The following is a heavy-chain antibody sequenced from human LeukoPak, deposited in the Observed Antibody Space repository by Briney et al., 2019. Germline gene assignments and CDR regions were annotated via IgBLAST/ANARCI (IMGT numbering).Heavy chain of an antibody. CDR2: FDPEDGET. J-gene: IGHJ4*02. V-gene: IGHV1-24*01. Sequence: GASVKLSCKVSGYTLSELSMHWMRQAPGKGLEWMGGFDPEDGETIYAQKFQGRVTMTEDTSTDTAYMELSSLRSEDTAVYYCATSLGLRYFDWLSGGFDYWGQGTLVTVSS. CDR3: ATSLGLRYFDWLSGGFDY. CDR1: GYTLSELS. D-gene: IGHD3-9*01.